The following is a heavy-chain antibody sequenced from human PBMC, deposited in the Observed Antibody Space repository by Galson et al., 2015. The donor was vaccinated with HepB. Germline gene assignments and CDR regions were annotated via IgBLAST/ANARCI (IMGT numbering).Heavy chain of an antibody. V-gene: IGHV1-69*02. Sequence: SCKASGGTFSSYIISWVRQAPGQGLEWMGRIIPILGIANYAQKFQGRVTITADKSTSTAYMELSSLTSEDTAMYYCARAPLHLTLAAAGSFFDYWGQGTLVTVSS. D-gene: IGHD6-13*01. CDR1: GGTFSSYI. CDR2: IIPILGIA. J-gene: IGHJ4*02. CDR3: ARAPLHLTLAAAGSFFDY.